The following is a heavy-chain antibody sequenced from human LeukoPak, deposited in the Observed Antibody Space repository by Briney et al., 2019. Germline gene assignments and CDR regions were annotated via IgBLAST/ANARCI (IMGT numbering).Heavy chain of an antibody. V-gene: IGHV4-39*07. CDR3: ARDPRYCSSTSRSSFDI. Sequence: PSETLSLTCTVSGGSISSSSYYWGWIRQPPGKGLEWIGSIYYSGSTYYNPSLKSRVTISVDTSKNQFSLKLSSVTAADTAVYYCARDPRYCSSTSRSSFDIWGQGTMVTVSS. D-gene: IGHD2-2*01. CDR2: IYYSGST. J-gene: IGHJ3*02. CDR1: GGSISSSSYY.